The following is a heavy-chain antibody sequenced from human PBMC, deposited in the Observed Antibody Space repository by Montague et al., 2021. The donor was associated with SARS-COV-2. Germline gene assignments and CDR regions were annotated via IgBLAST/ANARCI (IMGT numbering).Heavy chain of an antibody. Sequence: SETLSLTCAVRGGSFTNYYWNWIRQSPGKGLETLGEINHSGSTNYNPSLKSRVTISVDMSKGQVSLNLTSVTAADTAIYYCARARGRTGWFDFWGQGIQVTVSS. D-gene: IGHD3-10*01. CDR3: ARARGRTGWFDF. J-gene: IGHJ5*01. V-gene: IGHV4-34*01. CDR1: GGSFTNYY. CDR2: INHSGST.